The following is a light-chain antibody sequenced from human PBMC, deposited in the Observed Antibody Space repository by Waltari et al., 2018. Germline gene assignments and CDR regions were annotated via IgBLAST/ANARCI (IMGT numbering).Light chain of an antibody. Sequence: DIQLTQSPSFLSVSVGDRVTITCRASQGISSSLAWYQQKPGKAPKLLVYAASSLQSGVPSRFSGSGSGTEFTLTISSLQPEDFASYYCQQYNNWPPFTFGPGTKVDIK. CDR3: QQYNNWPPFT. CDR2: AAS. CDR1: QGISSS. V-gene: IGKV1-9*01. J-gene: IGKJ3*01.